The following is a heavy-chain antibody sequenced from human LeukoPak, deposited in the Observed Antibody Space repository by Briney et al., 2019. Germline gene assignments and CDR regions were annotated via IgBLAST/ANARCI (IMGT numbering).Heavy chain of an antibody. Sequence: HSGGSLRLSCAASGFTFSSYAMHWVRQAPGKGLEYVSAISSNGGSTYYAHSVKGRFTIYRDNSKNTLYLKMGSLRAEDMAVYYCARARGLVATPFDYWGQGTLVTVSS. D-gene: IGHD5-12*01. V-gene: IGHV3-64*01. J-gene: IGHJ4*02. CDR2: ISSNGGST. CDR3: ARARGLVATPFDY. CDR1: GFTFSSYA.